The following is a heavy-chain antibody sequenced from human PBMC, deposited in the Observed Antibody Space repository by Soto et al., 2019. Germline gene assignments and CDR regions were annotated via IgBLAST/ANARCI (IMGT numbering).Heavy chain of an antibody. CDR2: IIPIFGIK. D-gene: IGHD3-10*01. Sequence: QMQLVQSGAEVKERGSSVKISCKTSGGTFNTYALTWVRQAPGQGLEWIGGIIPIFGIKNVAQRFQGRVTMNAYESLTTAYMEMPSLRSDDTAVYYCAKEAGDHWGQWTLVTVSS. CDR1: GGTFNTYA. V-gene: IGHV1-69*01. CDR3: AKEAGDH. J-gene: IGHJ4*02.